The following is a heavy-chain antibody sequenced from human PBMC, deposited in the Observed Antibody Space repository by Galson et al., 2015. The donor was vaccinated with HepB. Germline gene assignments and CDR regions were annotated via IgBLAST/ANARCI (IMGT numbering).Heavy chain of an antibody. CDR3: ARDSVMCTGCAFDV. Sequence: SLRLSCAASGFTSSNFWMSWVRQAPGKGLEWVANIKTDGSEKYYVDSVKGRFTISRDNAKNSLYLQMNSLRAEDTAVYYCARDSVMCTGCAFDVWGQGTLVTVSS. CDR1: GFTSSNFW. V-gene: IGHV3-7*05. J-gene: IGHJ3*01. D-gene: IGHD5/OR15-5a*01. CDR2: IKTDGSEK.